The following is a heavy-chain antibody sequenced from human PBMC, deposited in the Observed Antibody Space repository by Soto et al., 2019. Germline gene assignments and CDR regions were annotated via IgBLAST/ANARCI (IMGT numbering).Heavy chain of an antibody. V-gene: IGHV4-59*01. CDR1: GGSISSYY. CDR2: IYYSGST. J-gene: IGHJ3*02. D-gene: IGHD2-15*01. Sequence: SETLSLTCTVSGGSISSYYWSWIRQPPGKGLEWIGYIYYSGSTNYNPSLKSRVTISVDTSKNQFSLKLSSVTAADTAVYYCARDLNCSGGSCYGWADAFDIWGQGTMVTVSS. CDR3: ARDLNCSGGSCYGWADAFDI.